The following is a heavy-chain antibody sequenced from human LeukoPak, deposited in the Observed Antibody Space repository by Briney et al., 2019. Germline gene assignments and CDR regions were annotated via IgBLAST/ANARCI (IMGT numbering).Heavy chain of an antibody. CDR1: GGTFSSYA. J-gene: IGHJ6*03. Sequence: ASVKVSCKASGGTFSSYAISWVRQAPGQGLEWMGGSIPIFGTANYAQKFQGRVTITADKSTSTAYMELSSLRSEDTAVYYCARMYSSGWSYYYYYYMDVWGKGTTVTISS. CDR3: ARMYSSGWSYYYYYYMDV. CDR2: SIPIFGTA. D-gene: IGHD6-19*01. V-gene: IGHV1-69*06.